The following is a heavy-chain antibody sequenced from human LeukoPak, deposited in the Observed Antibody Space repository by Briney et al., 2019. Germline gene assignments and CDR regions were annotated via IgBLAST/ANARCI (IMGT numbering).Heavy chain of an antibody. CDR3: ARRPGSFTFDY. Sequence: SETLSLTCPVSGGSISSFHWSWIRQPPGKGLEWIGYIYYSGSTIYNPSLKSRVTISIDTSKNQFSLKLSSATAADTAVYYCARRPGSFTFDYWGQGTLVTVSS. CDR1: GGSISSFH. J-gene: IGHJ4*02. V-gene: IGHV4-59*12. CDR2: IYYSGST. D-gene: IGHD2-2*01.